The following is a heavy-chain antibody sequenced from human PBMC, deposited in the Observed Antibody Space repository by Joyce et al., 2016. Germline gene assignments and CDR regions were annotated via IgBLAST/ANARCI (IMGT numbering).Heavy chain of an antibody. CDR3: ARDNHGVAEY. D-gene: IGHD1-14*01. CDR2: IIPISGTT. CDR1: GGTFSIYA. Sequence: QVQLVQSGAEVKKPGSSVKVSCKASGGTFSIYAISWVRQAPGQGLEWMGGIIPISGTTNYAQKFQGRVTIIADASTTTAYMELSSLRSEDTAVYYCARDNHGVAEYWGQGTLVTVSS. V-gene: IGHV1-69*12. J-gene: IGHJ4*02.